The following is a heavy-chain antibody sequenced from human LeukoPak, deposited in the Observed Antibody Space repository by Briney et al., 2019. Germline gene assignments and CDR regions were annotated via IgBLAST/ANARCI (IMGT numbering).Heavy chain of an antibody. V-gene: IGHV1-18*01. Sequence: GASVTVSCKASGYTFTSYGISWVRQAPGQGLEWMGWISAYNGNTNYAQKLQGRVTMTTDTSTSTAYMELRSLRSDDTAVYYCAREEPSFYGDPPCFDYWGQGTLVTVSS. CDR3: AREEPSFYGDPPCFDY. CDR1: GYTFTSYG. J-gene: IGHJ4*02. CDR2: ISAYNGNT. D-gene: IGHD4-17*01.